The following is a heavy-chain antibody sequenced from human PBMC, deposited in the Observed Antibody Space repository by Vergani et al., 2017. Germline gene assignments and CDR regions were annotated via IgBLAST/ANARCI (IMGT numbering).Heavy chain of an antibody. D-gene: IGHD5-24*01. CDR1: GFSFSSHA. CDR2: ISNDGSKK. J-gene: IGHJ6*03. CDR3: AKAGSVTSGRLQYNFHMDV. V-gene: IGHV3-30*18. Sequence: QVQLAESGGGRVQPGRSLRLSCAASGFSFSSHAIHWVRQAPGKGLEWVAVISNDGSKKYYADSVKGRFTISRDNSKNTLDLQMNSLRTQDTAVYYCAKAGSVTSGRLQYNFHMDVWGKGTTVTVS.